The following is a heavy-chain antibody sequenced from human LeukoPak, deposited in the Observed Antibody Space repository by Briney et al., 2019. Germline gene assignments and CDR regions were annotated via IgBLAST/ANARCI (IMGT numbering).Heavy chain of an antibody. CDR3: ARGDIVVVVAAKTSGYFDY. Sequence: SETLSLTCAVYGGSFSGYYWSWIRQPPGKGLEWIGEINHSGSTNYNPSLKSRVTISVDTSKNQFSPKLSSVTAADTAVYYCARGDIVVVVAAKTSGYFDYWGQGTLVTVSS. V-gene: IGHV4-34*01. CDR2: INHSGST. CDR1: GGSFSGYY. D-gene: IGHD2-15*01. J-gene: IGHJ4*02.